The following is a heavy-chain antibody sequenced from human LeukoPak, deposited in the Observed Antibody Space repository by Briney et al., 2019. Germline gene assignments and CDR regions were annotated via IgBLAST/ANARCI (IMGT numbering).Heavy chain of an antibody. V-gene: IGHV4-39*01. J-gene: IGHJ3*02. CDR1: GGSISSSSYY. CDR3: ARTTVVVVAARAFDI. Sequence: SETLSLTCTVSGGSISSSSYYWGWIRQPPGKGLEWIGSIYYSGSTYYNPSLKSRVTISVDTSKNQFSLKLSSVTAADTAVYYCARTTVVVVAARAFDIWGQGTMVTVSS. CDR2: IYYSGST. D-gene: IGHD2-15*01.